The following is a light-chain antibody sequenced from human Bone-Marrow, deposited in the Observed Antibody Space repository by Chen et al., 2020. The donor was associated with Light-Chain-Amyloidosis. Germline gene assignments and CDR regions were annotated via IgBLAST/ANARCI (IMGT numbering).Light chain of an antibody. J-gene: IGLJ3*02. V-gene: IGLV1-47*01. Sequence: QSVLTQPPTASGTPGQRVTLSCSGSSTNIGRNYVYWYQQLPGTAPKLLIVLNCQRPSGVPVRFSGSKSGTSGSLAIRGLQSDAEADYFCAAWDDSLAGWVFGGGTTLTVL. CDR3: AAWDDSLAGWV. CDR1: STNIGRNY. CDR2: LNC.